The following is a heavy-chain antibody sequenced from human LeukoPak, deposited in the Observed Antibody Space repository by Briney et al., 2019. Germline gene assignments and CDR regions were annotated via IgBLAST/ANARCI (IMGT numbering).Heavy chain of an antibody. V-gene: IGHV3-21*01. J-gene: IGHJ4*02. Sequence: GGSLRLSCAASGFTFSAYSMNWVRQAPGKGLEWVSSISSNSSYIYYADSVKGRFTISRDNAKNSLYLQMNSLRAEDTAVYYCARFDYGGRWGQGTLVTVSS. CDR1: GFTFSAYS. D-gene: IGHD4-23*01. CDR2: ISSNSSYI. CDR3: ARFDYGGR.